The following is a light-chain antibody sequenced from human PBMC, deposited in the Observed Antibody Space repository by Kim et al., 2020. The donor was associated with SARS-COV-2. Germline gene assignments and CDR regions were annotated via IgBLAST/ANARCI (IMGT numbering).Light chain of an antibody. CDR1: NIGSYT. V-gene: IGLV3-9*01. CDR2: RDT. J-gene: IGLJ2*01. CDR3: QVWDTSTVV. Sequence: SVAPGQTAKISWGGDNIGSYTVNWFQQKPGQAPVLVIFRDTRRPSGIPERFSGSNSGTTATLTITGAQAGDEADYYCQVWDTSTVVFGGGTKVTVL.